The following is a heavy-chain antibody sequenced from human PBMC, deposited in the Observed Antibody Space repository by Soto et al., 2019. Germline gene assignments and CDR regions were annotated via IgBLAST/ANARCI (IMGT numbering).Heavy chain of an antibody. V-gene: IGHV3-23*01. D-gene: IGHD2-2*01. CDR3: ANDVRGGHIVVVSSYYYGMGV. J-gene: IGHJ6*02. CDR2: ISGSGGST. Sequence: EVQLLESGGGLVQPGGSLRLSCAASGFTFSSYAMSWVRQAPGKGLEWVSAISGSGGSTYYEDSVKGRFTISRDNSKNAVYLQMNRRRAEDTAVYYCANDVRGGHIVVVSSYYYGMGVWGQGTTVTVCS. CDR1: GFTFSSYA.